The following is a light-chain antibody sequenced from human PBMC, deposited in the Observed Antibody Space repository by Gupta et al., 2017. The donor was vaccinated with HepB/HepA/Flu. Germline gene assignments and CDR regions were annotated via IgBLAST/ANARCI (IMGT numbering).Light chain of an antibody. CDR1: SLRSYY. CDR3: HSPDSSGNHVV. CDR2: GKN. V-gene: IGLV3-19*01. Sequence: SSELTQDPAVSVALGQTVRITCQGDSLRSYYASWYQQKPGQAPVLLIYGKNSRPSGIPDRFSGSSSGTTASLTITGAQAEDEADYYCHSPDSSGNHVVFGGGTKLTVL. J-gene: IGLJ3*02.